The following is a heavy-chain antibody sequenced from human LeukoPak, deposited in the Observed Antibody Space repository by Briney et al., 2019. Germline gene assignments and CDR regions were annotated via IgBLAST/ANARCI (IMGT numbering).Heavy chain of an antibody. CDR1: GFNFSNYE. Sequence: GGSLRLSCAASGFNFSNYEMNWVRQAPGKGLQWIAHISISDITIYYADSVKGRFTISRDNAKNLLFLQMNSLRAEDTAFYYCTSTAGVWGQGALVTVSS. CDR3: TSTAGV. J-gene: IGHJ4*02. V-gene: IGHV3-48*03. CDR2: ISISDITI. D-gene: IGHD3-10*01.